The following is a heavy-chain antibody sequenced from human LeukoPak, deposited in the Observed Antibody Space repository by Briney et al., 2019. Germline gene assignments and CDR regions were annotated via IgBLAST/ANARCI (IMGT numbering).Heavy chain of an antibody. V-gene: IGHV3-33*01. CDR3: ARVSGYSGTWYVDY. CDR2: IWYDGSNK. CDR1: GFTFKSYG. J-gene: IGHJ4*02. D-gene: IGHD6-13*01. Sequence: PGGSLRLSCVASGFTFKSYGMHWVRQAPGKGLEWVAIIWYDGSNKYYADFVKGRFTTSRDNSKNTPYLQMTSLRADDTAVYYCARVSGYSGTWYVDYWGQGTLVTVSS.